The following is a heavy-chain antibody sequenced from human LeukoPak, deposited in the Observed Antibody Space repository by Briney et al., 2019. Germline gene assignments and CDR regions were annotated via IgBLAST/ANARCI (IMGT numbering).Heavy chain of an antibody. V-gene: IGHV3-23*01. CDR3: AKDEVYGDYGTDY. D-gene: IGHD4-17*01. CDR1: GFTFSSYA. Sequence: GGSLRLSCAASGFTFSSYAMSWVRQAPGKGLERVSAISGSGGSTYYADSVKGRFTISRDNSKNTLYLQMNSLRAEDTAVYYCAKDEVYGDYGTDYWGQGTLVTVSS. J-gene: IGHJ4*02. CDR2: ISGSGGST.